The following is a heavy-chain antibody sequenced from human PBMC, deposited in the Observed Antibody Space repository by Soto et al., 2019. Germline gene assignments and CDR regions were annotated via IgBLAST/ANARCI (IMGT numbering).Heavy chain of an antibody. D-gene: IGHD7-27*01. CDR3: ATGWGSHLYFEY. J-gene: IGHJ4*02. V-gene: IGHV1-24*01. Sequence: ASVKVSCKVSGYTLTELSMHWVRQAPGKGLEWMGGFDPEDGETIYAQKFQGRVTMTEDTSTDTAYMELSSLRSVDTAVYYCATGWGSHLYFEYWGEGTLVTVSS. CDR1: GYTLTELS. CDR2: FDPEDGET.